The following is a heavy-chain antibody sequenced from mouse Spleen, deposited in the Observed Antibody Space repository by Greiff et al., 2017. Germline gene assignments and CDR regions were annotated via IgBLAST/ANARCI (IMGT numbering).Heavy chain of an antibody. Sequence: EVKLVESGGGLVKPGGSLKLSCAASGFTFSSYAMSWVRQTPGKRLEWVATISSGGSYTYYPDSVKGRFTFSRDNAKNTLYLQMSSLRSEDTAMYYCARQGYGNYGDYWGQGTTLTVSS. V-gene: IGHV5-9-3*01. J-gene: IGHJ2*01. D-gene: IGHD2-10*02. CDR1: GFTFSSYA. CDR2: ISSGGSYT. CDR3: ARQGYGNYGDY.